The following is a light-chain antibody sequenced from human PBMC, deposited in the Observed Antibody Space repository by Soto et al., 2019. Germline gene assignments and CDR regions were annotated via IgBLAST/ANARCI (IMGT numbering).Light chain of an antibody. J-gene: IGKJ4*01. V-gene: IGKV1-33*01. CDR1: QNISNH. Sequence: DIQMTQSPSSLSASVEDRVIITCQASQNISNHLNWYQQKPGKAPKLLIYDASNLETGVPSRFSGSGSGTDFTFTISSLQPEDIATYYCQQYDNLPLTFGGGTKVDI. CDR2: DAS. CDR3: QQYDNLPLT.